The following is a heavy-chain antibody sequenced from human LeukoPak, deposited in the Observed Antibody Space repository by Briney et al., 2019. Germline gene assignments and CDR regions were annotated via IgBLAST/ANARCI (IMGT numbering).Heavy chain of an antibody. J-gene: IGHJ4*02. CDR1: GLTFSSYA. V-gene: IGHV3-23*01. CDR2: ISGSGGST. CDR3: AKDKAAGTTGPIGGYFDY. Sequence: GGSLRLSCAASGLTFSSYAMSWVRQAPGKGLEWVSAISGSGGSTYYADSVKGRFTISRDNSKNTLYLQMNSLRAEDTAVYYCAKDKAAGTTGPIGGYFDYWGQGTLVTVSS. D-gene: IGHD6-13*01.